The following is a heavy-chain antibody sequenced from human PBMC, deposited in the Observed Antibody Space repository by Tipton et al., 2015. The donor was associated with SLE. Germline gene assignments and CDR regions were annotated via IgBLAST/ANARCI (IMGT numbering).Heavy chain of an antibody. CDR3: ARHDYVDYGYFDY. D-gene: IGHD4-17*01. Sequence: GSLRLSCTVSGGSISSSSYYWGWIRQPPGKGLEWIGSIYYSGSTYYNPSLKSRVTISVDTSKNQFSLKLSSVTAADTAVYYCARHDYVDYGYFDYWGQGTLVTVSS. CDR2: IYYSGST. J-gene: IGHJ4*02. CDR1: GGSISSSSYY. V-gene: IGHV4-39*01.